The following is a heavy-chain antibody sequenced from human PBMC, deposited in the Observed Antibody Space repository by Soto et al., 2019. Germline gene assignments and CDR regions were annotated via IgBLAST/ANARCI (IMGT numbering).Heavy chain of an antibody. J-gene: IGHJ6*02. Sequence: QVHLVESGGGVVQPGGSLRLSCAASGFSFSSYAFHWVRQAPGKGLEWVAVISYDGSNEYYADSLKGRFTIFRDNTKNMLFLHMNSLRADDTAIYYCARDLRSIKYYYAMADWGQGTTVTVSS. CDR1: GFSFSSYA. CDR3: ARDLRSIKYYYAMAD. V-gene: IGHV3-30-3*01. CDR2: ISYDGSNE. D-gene: IGHD1-20*01.